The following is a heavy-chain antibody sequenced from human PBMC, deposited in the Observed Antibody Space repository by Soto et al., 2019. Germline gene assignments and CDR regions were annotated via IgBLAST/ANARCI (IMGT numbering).Heavy chain of an antibody. Sequence: PSETLSLTCTVSGGSVSSYYWSWIRQPAGKGLEWIGRIYTSGSTNYNPSLKSRVTMSVDTSKNQFSLKLSSVTAADTAVYYCARDTSVWVVNYYYYGMDVWGQGTTVTVSS. CDR3: ARDTSVWVVNYYYYGMDV. J-gene: IGHJ6*02. V-gene: IGHV4-4*07. D-gene: IGHD3-16*01. CDR1: GGSVSSYY. CDR2: IYTSGST.